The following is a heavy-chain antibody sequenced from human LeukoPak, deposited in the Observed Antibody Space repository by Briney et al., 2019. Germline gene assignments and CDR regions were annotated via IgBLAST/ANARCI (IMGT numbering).Heavy chain of an antibody. CDR2: IYYSGST. V-gene: IGHV4-31*03. D-gene: IGHD3-10*01. CDR3: ASNRLLLWFGEPSPGWFDP. CDR1: GGSISSGGYY. J-gene: IGHJ5*02. Sequence: PSETLSLTCTVSGGSISSGGYYWSWIRQHPGKGLEWIGYIYYSGSTYYNPSLESRVTISVDTSKNQFSLKLSSVTAADTAVYYCASNRLLLWFGEPSPGWFDPWGQGTLVTVSS.